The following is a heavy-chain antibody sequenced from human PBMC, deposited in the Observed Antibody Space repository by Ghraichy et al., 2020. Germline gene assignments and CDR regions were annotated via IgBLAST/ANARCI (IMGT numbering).Heavy chain of an antibody. J-gene: IGHJ4*02. CDR3: ARGLLRLGYCSGGSCYTDDY. CDR1: GGSFSGYY. Sequence: SQTLSLTCAVYGGSFSGYYWSWIRQPPGKGLEWIGEINHSGSTNYNPSLKSRVTISVDTSKNQFSLKLSSVTAADTAVYYCARGLLRLGYCSGGSCYTDDYWGQGTLVTVSS. V-gene: IGHV4-34*01. D-gene: IGHD2-15*01. CDR2: INHSGST.